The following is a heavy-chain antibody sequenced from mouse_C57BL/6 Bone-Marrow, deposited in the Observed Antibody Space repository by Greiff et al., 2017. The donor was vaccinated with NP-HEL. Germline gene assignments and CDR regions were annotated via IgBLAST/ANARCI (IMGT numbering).Heavy chain of an antibody. CDR1: GFTFSSYA. Sequence: EVQLQESGEGLVKPGGSLKLSCAASGFTFSSYAMSWVRQTPEKRLEWVAYISSGGDYIYYADTVKGRFTISRDNARNTLYLQMSRLKSEDTAMYYCTRVGATVGAYWGQGTLVTVSA. D-gene: IGHD1-1*01. CDR2: ISSGGDYI. J-gene: IGHJ3*01. V-gene: IGHV5-9-1*02. CDR3: TRVGATVGAY.